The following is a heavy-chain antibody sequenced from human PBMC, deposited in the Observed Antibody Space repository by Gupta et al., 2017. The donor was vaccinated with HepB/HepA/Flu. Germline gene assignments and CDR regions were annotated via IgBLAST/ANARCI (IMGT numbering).Heavy chain of an antibody. J-gene: IGHJ4*02. CDR3: ARGDSSCYHYFFDY. V-gene: IGHV2-5*02. Sequence: QITLKESGPTLVKPTQTLTLTCTFSGFSLSTSGVGVGWIRQPPGKALEWLALIYWDDDKRYSPALKSRLAISQDTAKYQVVRTMTNMNPVDTATYYYARGDSSCYHYFFDYWGQGTLVTVSS. CDR1: GFSLSTSGVG. D-gene: IGHD3-22*01. CDR2: IYWDDDK.